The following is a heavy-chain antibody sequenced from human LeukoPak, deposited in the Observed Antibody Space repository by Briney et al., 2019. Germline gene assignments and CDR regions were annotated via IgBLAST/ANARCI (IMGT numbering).Heavy chain of an antibody. J-gene: IGHJ6*02. V-gene: IGHV4-34*01. Sequence: SETLSLTCAVYGGSFSGYYWSWIRQPPGKGLEWIGEINHSGSTNSNPSLKSRVTISVDTSKNQFSLKLSSVTAADTAVYYCARGSARAAAGPYYYYGMDVWGQGTTVTVSS. CDR3: ARGSARAAAGPYYYYGMDV. CDR1: GGSFSGYY. CDR2: INHSGST. D-gene: IGHD6-13*01.